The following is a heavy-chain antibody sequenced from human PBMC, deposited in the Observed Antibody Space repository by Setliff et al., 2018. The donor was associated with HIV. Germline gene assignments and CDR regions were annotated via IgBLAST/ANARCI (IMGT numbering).Heavy chain of an antibody. V-gene: IGHV4-34*01. CDR2: INHSGST. Sequence: PSETLSLTCAVYGGSFSGYYGSWIRQPPGKGLEWIGEINHSGSTNYNPSLKSRVTISVDTSKNQFSLKLSSVTAADTAVYYCARVDGYDFWSGYYTPHAFDIWGQGTMVTVSS. CDR3: ARVDGYDFWSGYYTPHAFDI. D-gene: IGHD3-3*01. J-gene: IGHJ3*02. CDR1: GGSFSGYY.